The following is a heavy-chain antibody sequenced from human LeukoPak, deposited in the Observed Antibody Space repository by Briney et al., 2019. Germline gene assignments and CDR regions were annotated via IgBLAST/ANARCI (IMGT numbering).Heavy chain of an antibody. Sequence: ASVKVSCKASGYTFTGYSMHWVRQAPGQGLEWMGWINPNSGTTNYAQKFQGRVTITTDTSISTAYMELSSLRSDDTAVYYCARGLDTAMVYYYYYIDVWGKETTVTISS. CDR1: GYTFTGYS. J-gene: IGHJ6*03. CDR3: ARGLDTAMVYYYYYIDV. V-gene: IGHV1-2*02. D-gene: IGHD5-18*01. CDR2: INPNSGTT.